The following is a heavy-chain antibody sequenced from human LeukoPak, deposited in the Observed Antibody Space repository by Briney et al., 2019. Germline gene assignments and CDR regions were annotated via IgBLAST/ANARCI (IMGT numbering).Heavy chain of an antibody. J-gene: IGHJ6*02. Sequence: PSETLSLTCAVSGGSISSSNWWSWVRQPPGKGLEWIGEIYHSGSTNYNPSLKSRVTISVDKSKNQFSLKLSSVTAADTAVYYCARLGYCSSTSCSLYGMDVWGQGTTVTVSS. CDR1: GGSISSSNW. CDR3: ARLGYCSSTSCSLYGMDV. D-gene: IGHD2-2*01. CDR2: IYHSGST. V-gene: IGHV4-4*02.